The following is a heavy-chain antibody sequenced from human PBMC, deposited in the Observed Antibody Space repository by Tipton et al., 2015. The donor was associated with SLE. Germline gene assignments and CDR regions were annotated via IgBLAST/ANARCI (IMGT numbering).Heavy chain of an antibody. CDR3: VRQGGTMGPYHRIDF. D-gene: IGHD4/OR15-4a*01. V-gene: IGHV4-34*01. J-gene: IGHJ6*02. CDR1: GGSFSGYY. Sequence: TLSLTCAVYGGSFSGYYWSWIRQPPGKGLEWIGEINHSGSTNYNPSLKSRVTISVDTSKNQFSLKLFSVTAADTAVYYCVRQGGTMGPYHRIDFWGQGTTVTVSS. CDR2: INHSGST.